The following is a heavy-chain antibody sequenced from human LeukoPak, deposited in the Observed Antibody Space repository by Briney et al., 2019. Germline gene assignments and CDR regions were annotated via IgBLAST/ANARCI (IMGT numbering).Heavy chain of an antibody. CDR3: AKGGRLVGSYYYYMDV. D-gene: IGHD3-16*01. Sequence: GGSLRLSCAASGFTFSSYAMSWVRQAPGKGLEWVSAISGSGGSTYYADSVKGRFTISRDNSKNTLYLLMNSLRAEDTAVYYCAKGGRLVGSYYYYMDVWGKGTTVTVSS. CDR1: GFTFSSYA. J-gene: IGHJ6*03. V-gene: IGHV3-23*01. CDR2: ISGSGGST.